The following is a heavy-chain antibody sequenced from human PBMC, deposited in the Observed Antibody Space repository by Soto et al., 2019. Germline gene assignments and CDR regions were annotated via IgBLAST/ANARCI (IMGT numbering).Heavy chain of an antibody. J-gene: IGHJ5*02. V-gene: IGHV1-8*01. CDR1: GYTFTSYD. CDR2: MNPNSGNT. Sequence: QVQLVQSGAEVKKPGASVKVSCKASGYTFTSYDINWVRQATGQGLEWMGWMNPNSGNTAYAQKFQGRFTXTXYTSISTAYMELSSLRSEDTAVYYCAREREGSGFDPWGQGTLVTVSS. D-gene: IGHD1-26*01. CDR3: AREREGSGFDP.